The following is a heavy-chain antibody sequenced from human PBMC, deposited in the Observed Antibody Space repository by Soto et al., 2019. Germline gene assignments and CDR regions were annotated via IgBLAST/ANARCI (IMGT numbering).Heavy chain of an antibody. J-gene: IGHJ4*02. CDR2: IYYSGNT. V-gene: IGHV4-30-4*01. D-gene: IGHD3-9*01. CDR3: ARRYGYYFDY. Sequence: SETLSLTCTVSGDSISSGDYYWSWIRQPPGKGLEWIGCIYYSGNTNYNPSLKRRFTISVDTSKNQFSLQLSSVTVADTAVYYCARRYGYYFDYWGQGTLVTVSS. CDR1: GDSISSGDYY.